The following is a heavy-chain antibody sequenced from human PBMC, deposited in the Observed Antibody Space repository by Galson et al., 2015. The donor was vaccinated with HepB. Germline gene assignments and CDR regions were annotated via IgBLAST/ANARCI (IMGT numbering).Heavy chain of an antibody. V-gene: IGHV6-1*01. CDR2: TYYRSKWYN. J-gene: IGHJ4*02. D-gene: IGHD6-13*01. CDR3: ARDNRGIAAAGFDY. Sequence: CAISGDSISSNSAAWNWIRQSPSRGLEWLGRTYYRSKWYNDYAVSVKSRITINPDTSKNQFSLQLNSVTPEDTAVYYCARDNRGIAAAGFDYWGQGTLVTVSS. CDR1: GDSISSNSAA.